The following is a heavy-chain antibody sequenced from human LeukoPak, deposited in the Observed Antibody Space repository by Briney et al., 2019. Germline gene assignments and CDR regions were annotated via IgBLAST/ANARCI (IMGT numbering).Heavy chain of an antibody. Sequence: PGGSLRLSCAASGFTFSSYWMSWVRQAPGKGLEWVANIKQDGSEKYYVDSVKGRFTISRDSAKNSLYLQMNSLRAEDTAVYYCARVMISVVPTPNTFDYWGQGTLVTVSS. J-gene: IGHJ4*02. CDR1: GFTFSSYW. D-gene: IGHD4-23*01. V-gene: IGHV3-7*04. CDR2: IKQDGSEK. CDR3: ARVMISVVPTPNTFDY.